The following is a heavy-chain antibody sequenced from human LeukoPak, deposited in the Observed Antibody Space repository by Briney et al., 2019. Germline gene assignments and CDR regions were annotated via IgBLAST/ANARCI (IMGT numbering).Heavy chain of an antibody. V-gene: IGHV4-34*01. CDR2: INHSGST. CDR1: GGSFSGYY. J-gene: IGHJ1*01. D-gene: IGHD3-10*01. Sequence: SETLSLTCAAYGGSFSGYYWSWIRQPPGKGLEWIGEINHSGSTNYNPSLKSRVTISVDTSKNQLSLKLNSVTAADTAVYYCGTQYYGSGLFQHWGQGALVTVSS. CDR3: GTQYYGSGLFQH.